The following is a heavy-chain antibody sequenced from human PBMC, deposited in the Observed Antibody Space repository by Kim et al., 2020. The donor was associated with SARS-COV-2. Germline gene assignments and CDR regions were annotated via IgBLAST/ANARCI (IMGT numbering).Heavy chain of an antibody. V-gene: IGHV3-15*01. D-gene: IGHD5-18*01. CDR3: TKDRGYLQFDY. CDR1: GFSFSDAW. J-gene: IGHJ4*02. CDR2: IKGKSGGGAT. Sequence: GGSLRLSCATSGFSFSDAWMSWVRQAPGKGLEWVGQIKGKSGGGATDYAAPVKGRFTISRDDSKGIVYLQMNSLKTEDTADYYCTKDRGYLQFDYWGRGT.